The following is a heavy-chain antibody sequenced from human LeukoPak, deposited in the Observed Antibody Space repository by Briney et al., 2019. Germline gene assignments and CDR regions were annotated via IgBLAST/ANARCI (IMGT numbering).Heavy chain of an antibody. D-gene: IGHD3-9*01. V-gene: IGHV1-3*01. J-gene: IGHJ4*02. CDR1: GYTFTSCA. Sequence: ASVKVSCTASGYTFTSCAMHWVRQAPGQRPEWMGWINAGNGNTKYSQKFQGRVTITRDTSASTAYMELSSLRSEDTAVYYCARVKSILTGHENWGQGTLVIVSS. CDR2: INAGNGNT. CDR3: ARVKSILTGHEN.